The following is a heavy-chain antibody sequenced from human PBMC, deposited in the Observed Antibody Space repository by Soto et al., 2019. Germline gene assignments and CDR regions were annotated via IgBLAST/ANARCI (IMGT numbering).Heavy chain of an antibody. J-gene: IGHJ5*02. CDR1: GDSVSSYSAA. V-gene: IGHV6-1*01. D-gene: IGHD3-10*01. Sequence: PSQTLSLTCAISGDSVSSYSAAWNWIRQSPSGGLEWVGRTYYRSRFFSDYAESVKSRIIINPDTSKNQFSLQLKSVTPEDTAVYYCVRDRYSSSGWFDPWGQGTPVTVSS. CDR2: TYYRSRFFS. CDR3: VRDRYSSSGWFDP.